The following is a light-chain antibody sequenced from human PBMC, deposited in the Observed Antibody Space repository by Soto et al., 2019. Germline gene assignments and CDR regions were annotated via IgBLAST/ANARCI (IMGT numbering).Light chain of an antibody. CDR1: QSLSSH. CDR2: AAS. CDR3: QQRTNWLT. Sequence: EVVLTQSPATLSLSPGERATLSCRASQSLSSHLAWYQHKPGQAPRLLIYAASVRATGIPARFSGSGSGTDFTLTISSLEPEDFAVYYWQQRTNWLTFGGGTKVEIK. V-gene: IGKV3-11*01. J-gene: IGKJ4*01.